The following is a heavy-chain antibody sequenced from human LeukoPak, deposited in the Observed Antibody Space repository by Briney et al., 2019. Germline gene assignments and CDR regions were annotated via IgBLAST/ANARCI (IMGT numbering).Heavy chain of an antibody. Sequence: GGSLGLSCAASGFTFSSYGMHWFRQAPGKGLEWVAFIRYDGSNKYYADSVKGRFTISRDSSKNTLYLQMNSLRPEDSAVHYCAKDGRGSGYFPDYWGQGTLVTVSS. CDR2: IRYDGSNK. CDR1: GFTFSSYG. CDR3: AKDGRGSGYFPDY. J-gene: IGHJ4*02. D-gene: IGHD3-22*01. V-gene: IGHV3-30*02.